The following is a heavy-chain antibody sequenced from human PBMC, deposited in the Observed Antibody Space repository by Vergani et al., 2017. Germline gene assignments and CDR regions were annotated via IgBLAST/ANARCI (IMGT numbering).Heavy chain of an antibody. D-gene: IGHD2-15*01. CDR2: ISGSGGST. CDR3: AKDICSGSSCYVDC. CDR1: GFTFSSYA. V-gene: IGHV3-23*01. J-gene: IGHJ4*02. Sequence: EVQLLESGGVLVQPGGSLRLSCAASGFTFSSYAMSWVRQAPGKGLEWVSAISGSGGSTYYADSVKGRFTISRDNSKNTLYLQMNSLRAEDTAVYYCAKDICSGSSCYVDCGGQGTLVTVSS.